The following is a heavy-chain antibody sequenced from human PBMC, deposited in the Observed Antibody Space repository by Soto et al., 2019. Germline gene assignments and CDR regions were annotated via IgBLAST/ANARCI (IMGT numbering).Heavy chain of an antibody. CDR3: AKDRRDDRSGYYYPVDY. Sequence: GGSLRLSCAASGFTFSSYAMSWVRQAPGKGLEWVSAISGSGGSTYYADSVKGRFTISRDNSKNTLYLQMNSLRAEDTAVYYCAKDRRDDRSGYYYPVDYWGQGTRVNVSS. J-gene: IGHJ4*02. CDR1: GFTFSSYA. V-gene: IGHV3-23*01. D-gene: IGHD3-22*01. CDR2: ISGSGGST.